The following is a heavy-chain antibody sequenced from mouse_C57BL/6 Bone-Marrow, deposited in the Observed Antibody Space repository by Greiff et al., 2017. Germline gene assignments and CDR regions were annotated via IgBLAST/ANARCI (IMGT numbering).Heavy chain of an antibody. CDR2: IYPRSGNT. J-gene: IGHJ1*03. CDR1: GYTFTSYG. CDR3: ARGSLWYFDV. V-gene: IGHV1-81*01. D-gene: IGHD1-1*02. Sequence: QVQLKESGAELARPGASVKLSCKASGYTFTSYGISWVKQRTGQGLEWIGEIYPRSGNTYYNEKFKGKATLTADKSSSTAYMELRSLTSEDSAVYFCARGSLWYFDVWGTGTTVTVSS.